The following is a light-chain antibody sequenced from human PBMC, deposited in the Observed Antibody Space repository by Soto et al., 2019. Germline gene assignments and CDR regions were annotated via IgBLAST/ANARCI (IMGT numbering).Light chain of an antibody. Sequence: QSVLTQSPSASASLGASVKLTCTLSSGHSSNAIAWHQQQPEKGPRYLMKVNTDGSHSKGDGIPDRFSGSSSGAERYLTISSLQSEDEADYYCQTWGTGPWVFGGGTQLTVL. CDR1: SGHSSNA. J-gene: IGLJ3*02. V-gene: IGLV4-69*01. CDR2: VNTDGSH. CDR3: QTWGTGPWV.